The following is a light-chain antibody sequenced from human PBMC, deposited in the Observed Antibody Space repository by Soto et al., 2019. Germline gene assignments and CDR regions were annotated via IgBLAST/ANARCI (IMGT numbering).Light chain of an antibody. CDR3: QQSSSNPEFT. V-gene: IGKV1-39*01. J-gene: IGKJ3*01. Sequence: DIQMTQSPSSLSASVGDRVTITCRAIQSISSYLNWYQQKPGKAPKLLSYAASSLQSGVPSRFSGSGSGTDFTLTSSSLQPEDFAAYYCQQSSSNPEFTCGPGTKVDIK. CDR1: QSISSY. CDR2: AAS.